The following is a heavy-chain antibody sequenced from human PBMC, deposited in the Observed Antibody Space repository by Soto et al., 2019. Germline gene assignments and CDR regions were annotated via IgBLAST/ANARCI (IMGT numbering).Heavy chain of an antibody. CDR3: ARGSVLRYFDSPNWFDP. J-gene: IGHJ5*02. V-gene: IGHV6-1*01. CDR1: GDSVSSNSAA. Sequence: PSQTLSLTCAISGDSVSSNSAAWNWVRQSPSRGLEWLGRTYYRSKWYNDYAVSVKSRITINPDTSKNQFSLQLNSVTPEDTAVYYCARGSVLRYFDSPNWFDPWGQGTLVTVSS. D-gene: IGHD3-9*01. CDR2: TYYRSKWYN.